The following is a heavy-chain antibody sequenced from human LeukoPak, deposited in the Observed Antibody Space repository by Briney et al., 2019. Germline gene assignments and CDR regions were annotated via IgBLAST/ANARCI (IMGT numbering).Heavy chain of an antibody. Sequence: SETLSLTCTVSGGSISSGSYYWSWIRQPAGKGLEWIGRIYTSGSTNYNPSLKSRVTISVDTSKNQFSLKLSSVTAADTAVYYCARFRGYKEAFDMWGQGTMVTVSS. CDR1: GGSISSGSYY. D-gene: IGHD3-10*01. CDR3: ARFRGYKEAFDM. V-gene: IGHV4-61*02. CDR2: IYTSGST. J-gene: IGHJ3*02.